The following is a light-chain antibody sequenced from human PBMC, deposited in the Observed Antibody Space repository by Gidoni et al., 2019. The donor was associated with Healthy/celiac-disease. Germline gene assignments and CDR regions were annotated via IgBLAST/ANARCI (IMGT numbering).Light chain of an antibody. CDR3: QQSYSTLCT. J-gene: IGKJ2*02. Sequence: DIQMTQSPSSLSASLGDRVTITCRASQSISSYLNWYQQKPGKAPKLLIYAASSLQSGVPSRFSGSGSGTDFTLTISSLQPEDFATYYCQQSYSTLCTFGQGTKLEIK. CDR1: QSISSY. CDR2: AAS. V-gene: IGKV1-39*01.